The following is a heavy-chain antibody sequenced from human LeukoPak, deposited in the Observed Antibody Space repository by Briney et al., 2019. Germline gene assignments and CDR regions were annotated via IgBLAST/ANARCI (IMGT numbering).Heavy chain of an antibody. CDR1: GFTFSSYA. CDR2: ISGSGGST. V-gene: IGHV3-23*01. J-gene: IGHJ4*02. D-gene: IGHD2-15*01. Sequence: GGSLRLSCAASGFTFSSYAMSWVRQAPGKGLEWVSAISGSGGSTYYADSVKGRFTISRDNSKNTLYLQMNSLRAEDTAVYYCARAPGYCSGGNCYSFDYWGQGALVTVSS. CDR3: ARAPGYCSGGNCYSFDY.